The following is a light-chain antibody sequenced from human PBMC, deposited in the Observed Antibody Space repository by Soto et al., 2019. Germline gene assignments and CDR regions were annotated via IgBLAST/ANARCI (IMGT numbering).Light chain of an antibody. CDR1: QSVSSSY. V-gene: IGKV3-20*01. CDR3: QQSGSSPRYT. CDR2: GAS. J-gene: IGKJ2*01. Sequence: EIVLTQSPGTLSLSPGERATLSCRASQSVSSSYLAWYQQKPGQAPRILIYGASSRATGIPDRFSGSGSGTDFTFTISRLEPEDFAVYYCQQSGSSPRYTFGQGTKLEIK.